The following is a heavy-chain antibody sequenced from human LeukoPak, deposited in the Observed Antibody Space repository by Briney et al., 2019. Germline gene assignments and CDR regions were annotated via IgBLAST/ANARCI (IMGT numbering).Heavy chain of an antibody. V-gene: IGHV4-4*07. CDR3: ARARSGTTGKTWFDP. CDR1: GGSISSYY. CDR2: IYTSGST. D-gene: IGHD1-1*01. Sequence: PSETLSLTCTFSGGSISSYYWRWIRQPAAKGLEGIVRIYTSGSTNYNPSVKSRVAMSVDTSKNQFSLKLSSVTAGDTAVYYCARARSGTTGKTWFDPWGQGTLVTVSS. J-gene: IGHJ5*02.